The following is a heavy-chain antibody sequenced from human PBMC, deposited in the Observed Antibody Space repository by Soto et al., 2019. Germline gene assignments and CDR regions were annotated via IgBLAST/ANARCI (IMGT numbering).Heavy chain of an antibody. CDR2: INHSGST. CDR3: ARGAYIVVVVAATISWFDP. CDR1: GGSFSGYY. D-gene: IGHD2-15*01. V-gene: IGHV4-34*01. Sequence: SETLSLTCAVYGGSFSGYYWSWIRQPPGKGLEWIGEINHSGSTNYNPSLKSRVTISVDASKNQFSLKLSSVTAADTAVYYCARGAYIVVVVAATISWFDPWGQGTLVTVSS. J-gene: IGHJ5*02.